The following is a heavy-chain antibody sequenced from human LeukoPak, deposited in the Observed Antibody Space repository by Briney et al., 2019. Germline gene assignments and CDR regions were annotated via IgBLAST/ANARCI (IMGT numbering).Heavy chain of an antibody. D-gene: IGHD3-16*01. CDR2: IIPIFGTA. CDR3: ARETTSEGVYYFDY. J-gene: IGHJ4*02. V-gene: IGHV1-69*05. Sequence: SVKVSCKASGGTFSSYAISWVRQAPGQGLEWMGGIIPIFGTANYAQKFQGRVTITTDESTSTAYMELSSLRSEDTAVYYCARETTSEGVYYFDYWSQGSLVTVPS. CDR1: GGTFSSYA.